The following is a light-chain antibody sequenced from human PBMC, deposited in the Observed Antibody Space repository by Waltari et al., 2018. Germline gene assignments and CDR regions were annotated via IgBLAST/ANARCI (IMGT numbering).Light chain of an antibody. Sequence: EVVITQSPATLSVSPGERATLSCRASQNVNSNLAWYQQKPGQAPRHLIYGASTTATGIPARFSGSGSGTEFTLTISSLQSEDFAVYYCHQYNNWPPFTFGQGTKLEIK. J-gene: IGKJ2*01. CDR2: GAS. CDR3: HQYNNWPPFT. V-gene: IGKV3-15*01. CDR1: QNVNSN.